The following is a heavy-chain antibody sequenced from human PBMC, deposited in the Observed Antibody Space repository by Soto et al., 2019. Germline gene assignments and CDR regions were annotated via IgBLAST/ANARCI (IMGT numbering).Heavy chain of an antibody. CDR3: ARSIVVVPALDY. J-gene: IGHJ4*01. D-gene: IGHD2-21*02. CDR1: GYTITCYA. V-gene: IGHV1-3*01. Sequence: LKVYCKGSGYTITCYAMHWVRKAPGQRLEWMGWINAGNGNTKYSQKFQGRVTITRDTSASTAYMELSSLRSEDTAVYYCARSIVVVPALDYWGHGTLVTVSS. CDR2: INAGNGNT.